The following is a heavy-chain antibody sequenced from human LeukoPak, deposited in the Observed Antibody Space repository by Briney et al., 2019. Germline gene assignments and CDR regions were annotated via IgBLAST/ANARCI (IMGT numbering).Heavy chain of an antibody. CDR3: ARRTGAYFDY. J-gene: IGHJ4*02. D-gene: IGHD7-27*01. V-gene: IGHV3-23*01. CDR2: ISGSGGST. Sequence: GGSLRLPCAASGFTFSSYAMSWVRQAPGEGLEWVSAISGSGGSTYYADSVKGRFTISRDNSKNTLYLQMNSLRAEDTAVYYCARRTGAYFDYWGQGTLVTVSS. CDR1: GFTFSSYA.